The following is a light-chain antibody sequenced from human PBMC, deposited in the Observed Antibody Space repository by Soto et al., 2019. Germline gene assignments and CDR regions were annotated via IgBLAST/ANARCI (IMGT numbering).Light chain of an antibody. J-gene: IGKJ1*01. CDR3: QQLNSYPRT. CDR1: QAISSY. V-gene: IGKV1-9*01. CDR2: GAS. Sequence: IQLTQSPSSLSASVGDRVTITCRASQAISSYLAWYQQKPWRAPNLLIYGASTLQSGVPSRFSGSGSGTDFTLTISSLQPEDFATYYCQQLNSYPRTFGQGTKVEIK.